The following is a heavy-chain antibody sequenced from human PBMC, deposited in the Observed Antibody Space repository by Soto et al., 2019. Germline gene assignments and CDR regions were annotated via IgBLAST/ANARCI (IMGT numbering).Heavy chain of an antibody. J-gene: IGHJ6*02. CDR2: IRAYNGNT. CDR3: ARENDFWSGFPYGMDV. D-gene: IGHD3-3*01. Sequence: GASVQVSCKASGYTFTSYGISWVRQAPGQGLEWMGWIRAYNGNTNYAQKLQGRVTMTTDTSTSTAYMELRSLRSDDTAVYYCARENDFWSGFPYGMDVWGQGTTVTVSS. V-gene: IGHV1-18*04. CDR1: GYTFTSYG.